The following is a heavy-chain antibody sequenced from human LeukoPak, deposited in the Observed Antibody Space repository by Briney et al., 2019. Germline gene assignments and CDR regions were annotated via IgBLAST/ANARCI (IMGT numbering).Heavy chain of an antibody. V-gene: IGHV4-34*01. CDR3: ARGWGMSSSWYNY. CDR2: INHSGST. Sequence: SETLSLTCAVYGGSFSGYYWSWIRQPPGKGLEWIGEINHSGSTNYNPSLKSRVTISVDTSKNQFSLKLSSVTAADTAAYYCARGWGMSSSWYNYWGQGTLVTVSS. D-gene: IGHD6-13*01. J-gene: IGHJ4*02. CDR1: GGSFSGYY.